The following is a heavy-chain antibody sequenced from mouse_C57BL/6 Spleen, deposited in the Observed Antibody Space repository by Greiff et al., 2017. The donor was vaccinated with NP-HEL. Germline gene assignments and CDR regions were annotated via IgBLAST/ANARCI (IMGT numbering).Heavy chain of an antibody. D-gene: IGHD1-3*01. CDR3: TAESGLYYCAMDY. CDR1: GFNIKDYY. CDR2: IDPEDGDT. V-gene: IGHV14-1*01. Sequence: EVQLQQSGAELVRPGASVKLSCTASGFNIKDYYMHWVKQRPEQGLEWIGRIDPEDGDTEYAPKFQGKATMTADTSSNTAYLQLSSLTSEDTAVYYCTAESGLYYCAMDYWGQGTSVTVSS. J-gene: IGHJ4*01.